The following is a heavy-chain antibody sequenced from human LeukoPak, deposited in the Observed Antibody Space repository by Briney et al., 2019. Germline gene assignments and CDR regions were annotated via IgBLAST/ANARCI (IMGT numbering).Heavy chain of an antibody. CDR1: GFTFDDYD. J-gene: IGHJ3*02. V-gene: IGHV3-21*01. Sequence: GGSLRLSCAASGFTFDDYDMNWVRQAPGKGLEWVSSISSSSSYIYYADSVKGRFTISRDNAKNSLYLQMNSLRAEDTAVYYCAREMAPRYYYGSGSPAFDIWGQGTMVTVSS. CDR2: ISSSSSYI. CDR3: AREMAPRYYYGSGSPAFDI. D-gene: IGHD3-10*01.